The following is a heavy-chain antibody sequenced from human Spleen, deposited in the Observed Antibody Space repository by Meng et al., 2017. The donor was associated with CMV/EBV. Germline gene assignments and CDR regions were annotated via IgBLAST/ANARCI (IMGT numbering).Heavy chain of an antibody. CDR3: AKDKSPISVDYFDY. Sequence: ASGLPFGSYAMSWVRQAPGKGLEWVSAISGSGGSTYYADSVKGRFTISRDNSKNTLYLQMNSLRAEDTAVYYCAKDKSPISVDYFDYWGQGTLVTVSS. V-gene: IGHV3-23*01. CDR2: ISGSGGST. D-gene: IGHD5/OR15-5a*01. J-gene: IGHJ4*02. CDR1: GLPFGSYA.